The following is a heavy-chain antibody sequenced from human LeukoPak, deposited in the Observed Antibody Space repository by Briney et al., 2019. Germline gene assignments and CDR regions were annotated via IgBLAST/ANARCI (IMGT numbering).Heavy chain of an antibody. J-gene: IGHJ5*02. CDR3: ARHAEWLDNWFDP. CDR2: ISYRGSN. D-gene: IGHD6-19*01. V-gene: IGHV4-59*08. Sequence: PSETLSLTCTASGGSISSYYWSWIRQPPGKGLEWMGYISYRGSNNYSPSLKSRLSISVYTSKNQISLKLSAVTAADTDVYYCARHAEWLDNWFDPWGQGTLVTVSS. CDR1: GGSISSYY.